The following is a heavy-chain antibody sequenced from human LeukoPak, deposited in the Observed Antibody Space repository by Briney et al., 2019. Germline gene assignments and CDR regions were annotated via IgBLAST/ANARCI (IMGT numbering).Heavy chain of an antibody. CDR1: GGSIGGYF. CDR3: ARYYGP. J-gene: IGHJ4*02. V-gene: IGHV4-59*01. Sequence: SETLSLTCTVSGGSIGGYFWSWLRQPPGKGLEWVGWIFYNGNTNYNSSLKSRLTMSVDASKNQFYLKLNSVTAADTAVYYCARYYGPWGQGTLVTVSS. CDR2: IFYNGNT. D-gene: IGHD3-16*01.